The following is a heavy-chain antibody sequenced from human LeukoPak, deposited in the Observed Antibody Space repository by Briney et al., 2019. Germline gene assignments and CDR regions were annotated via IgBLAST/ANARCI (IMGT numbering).Heavy chain of an antibody. J-gene: IGHJ4*02. D-gene: IGHD1-26*01. Sequence: GGSLRLSCAASGFTFSSYWMSWVRQAPGKGLEWVANIKQDGSEKYYVDSVKGRFTISRDNAKNSLYLQMNSLRAEDTAVYYCARGYLVGASYYFDYWGQGTLVTVSS. CDR2: IKQDGSEK. V-gene: IGHV3-7*01. CDR3: ARGYLVGASYYFDY. CDR1: GFTFSSYW.